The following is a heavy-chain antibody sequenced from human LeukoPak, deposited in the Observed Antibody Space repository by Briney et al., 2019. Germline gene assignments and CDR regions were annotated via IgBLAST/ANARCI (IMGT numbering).Heavy chain of an antibody. CDR1: GYTISNYW. CDR2: IHPDGSIT. J-gene: IGHJ5*02. D-gene: IGHD5-12*01. CDR3: APQQTYSPYNWFDP. V-gene: IGHV3-74*03. Sequence: PGGSLRLSCVGSGYTISNYWMHWVRQAPGTGLVWVSRIHPDGSITTYADSVKGRFTISRDNAKNTLYLQMNSLRAEDTAVYYCAPQQTYSPYNWFDPWGQGTLVTVSS.